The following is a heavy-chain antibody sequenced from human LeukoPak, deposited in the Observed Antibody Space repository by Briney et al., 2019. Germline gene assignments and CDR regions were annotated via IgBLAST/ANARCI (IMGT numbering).Heavy chain of an antibody. J-gene: IGHJ4*02. D-gene: IGHD6-6*01. Sequence: ASVTLSCKASGYTFPSYFMHWVRHAPGHGLEWMGIINPTGGSTTYAQKFQGRVTMTRDTSTSTVYMELSSLRSDDTAVYYCARTAARRFDYWGQGTLVTVSS. V-gene: IGHV1-46*01. CDR2: INPTGGST. CDR1: GYTFPSYF. CDR3: ARTAARRFDY.